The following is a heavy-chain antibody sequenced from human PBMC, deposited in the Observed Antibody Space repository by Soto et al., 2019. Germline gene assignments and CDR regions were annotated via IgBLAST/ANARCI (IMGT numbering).Heavy chain of an antibody. Sequence: PGGSLRLSCAASGFTFSSYWMHWVRQAPGKGLVWVSRINIDGSTTTYADSVKGRFTISRDNAKKTVYLQMNSLRAEDTAVYYCARGSLFYYDSSDYWGQGTLVTVSS. CDR3: ARGSLFYYDSSDY. J-gene: IGHJ4*02. CDR2: INIDGSTT. V-gene: IGHV3-74*01. CDR1: GFTFSSYW. D-gene: IGHD3-22*01.